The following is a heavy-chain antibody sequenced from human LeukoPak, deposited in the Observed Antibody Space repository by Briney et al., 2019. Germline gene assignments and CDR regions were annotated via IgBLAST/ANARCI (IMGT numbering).Heavy chain of an antibody. Sequence: SETLSLTCAVYGGSFSGYYWSWIRQPPGKGLEWIGEINHSGSTNYNPSLKSRVTISVDTSKNQFSLKLSSVTAADTAVYYCARGIVDTAMVKGLYFDYWGQGTLVTVSS. CDR2: INHSGST. D-gene: IGHD5-18*01. CDR3: ARGIVDTAMVKGLYFDY. V-gene: IGHV4-34*01. J-gene: IGHJ4*02. CDR1: GGSFSGYY.